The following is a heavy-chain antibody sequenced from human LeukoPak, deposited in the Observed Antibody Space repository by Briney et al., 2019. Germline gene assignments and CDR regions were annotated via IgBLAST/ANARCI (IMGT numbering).Heavy chain of an antibody. CDR2: IYHSGST. D-gene: IGHD5-12*01. CDR3: ARLVYSGYVNP. CDR1: GYSISSGYY. J-gene: IGHJ5*02. Sequence: SETLSLTCAVSGYSISSGYYWGWIRQPPGKGLEWIGSIYHSGSTYYNPSLKSRVTISVDTSKNQFSLKLSSVTAADTAVYYCARLVYSGYVNPWGQGTLVTVSS. V-gene: IGHV4-38-2*01.